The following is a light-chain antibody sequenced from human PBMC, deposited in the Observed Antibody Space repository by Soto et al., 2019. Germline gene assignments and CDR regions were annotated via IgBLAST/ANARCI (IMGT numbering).Light chain of an antibody. V-gene: IGKV1-5*01. Sequence: DIQMTQSPSTLSASVGDRVIITCRASQSLGTWLAWYQQKPGTAPVLLIYDVSRLESGVPSRFSGRGSGTEFTLTISSLQPDDFATYYCQPYFSYPLTFGGGTKVDIK. J-gene: IGKJ4*01. CDR1: QSLGTW. CDR3: QPYFSYPLT. CDR2: DVS.